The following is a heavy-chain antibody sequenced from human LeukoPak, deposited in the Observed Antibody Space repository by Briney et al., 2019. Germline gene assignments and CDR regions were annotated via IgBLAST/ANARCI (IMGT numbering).Heavy chain of an antibody. CDR3: ARDLGYYYDSSGYPLHL. D-gene: IGHD3-22*01. J-gene: IGHJ4*02. V-gene: IGHV3-66*01. CDR1: GFTVSSNY. Sequence: QPGGSLRLSCAASGFTVSSNYMNWARQAPGKGLEWVSVIYSGGSTYYADSVKGRFTISRDNSKNTLYLQMNSLRAEDTAVYYCARDLGYYYDSSGYPLHLWGQGTLVTVSS. CDR2: IYSGGST.